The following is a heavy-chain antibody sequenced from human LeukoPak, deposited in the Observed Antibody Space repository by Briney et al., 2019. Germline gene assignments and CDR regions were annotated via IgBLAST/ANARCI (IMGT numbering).Heavy chain of an antibody. J-gene: IGHJ3*02. Sequence: PGGSLRLSCADSGITFSSYAMSWVRQAPGKGLEWVSGISISGGSTFYADSVRGRFTISRDISKNTLYLQMNSLRAEDTAVYYCAKDAISAAARGDAFDIWGQGTMVTVSS. CDR3: AKDAISAAARGDAFDI. CDR2: ISISGGST. V-gene: IGHV3-23*01. D-gene: IGHD6-13*01. CDR1: GITFSSYA.